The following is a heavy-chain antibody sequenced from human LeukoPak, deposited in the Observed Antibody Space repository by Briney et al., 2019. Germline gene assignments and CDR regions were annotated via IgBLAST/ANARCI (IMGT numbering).Heavy chain of an antibody. V-gene: IGHV1-2*02. CDR3: GRGGYVLWPYYYYYGMGV. CDR1: GYTFTGYY. J-gene: IGHJ6*02. D-gene: IGHD5-12*01. CDR2: INPNSGGT. Sequence: ASVKVSCKASGYTFTGYYMHWVRQAPGQGLEWMGWINPNSGGTNYALKFQGRVTMTRDTSISTAYMELSRLRSDDTAVYYCGRGGYVLWPYYYYYGMGVWGQGTTVTVSS.